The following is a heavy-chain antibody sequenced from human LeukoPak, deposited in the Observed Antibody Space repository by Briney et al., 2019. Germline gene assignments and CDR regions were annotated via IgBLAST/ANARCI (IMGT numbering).Heavy chain of an antibody. J-gene: IGHJ4*02. Sequence: GGSLRLSCAASGFTFRTYAITWVRQGPGKGLEWVSAIRPDGDRTYYANSVRGRFTISRDNSKDTVYLQIKGLRVEDTAVYYCAREQSGTRGWYTVDYWGQGTLVTVSS. CDR2: IRPDGDRT. V-gene: IGHV3-23*01. CDR3: AREQSGTRGWYTVDY. CDR1: GFTFRTYA. D-gene: IGHD6-19*01.